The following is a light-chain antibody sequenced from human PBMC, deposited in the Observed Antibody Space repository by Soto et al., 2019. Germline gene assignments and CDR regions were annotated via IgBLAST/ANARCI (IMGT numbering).Light chain of an antibody. J-gene: IGLJ1*01. Sequence: QSALTQPASVSGSPGQSITISCIGTSSDIGGYNYVSWYQQHPGKAPKLMIYEVSNRPSGVSNRFSGSKSGNTASLTISGLQAEDEADYYCSSYTSSRPLAFGTGTKVTVL. CDR2: EVS. V-gene: IGLV2-14*01. CDR3: SSYTSSRPLA. CDR1: SSDIGGYNY.